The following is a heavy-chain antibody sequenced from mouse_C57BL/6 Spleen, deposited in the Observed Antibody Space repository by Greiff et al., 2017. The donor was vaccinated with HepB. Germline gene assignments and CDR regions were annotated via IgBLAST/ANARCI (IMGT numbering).Heavy chain of an antibody. Sequence: VQLKESGAELVKPGASVKISCKASGYAFSSYWMNWVKQRPGKGLEWIGQIYPGDGDTNYNGKFKGKATLTADKSSSTAYMQLSSLTSEDSAVYFCAREGNYPSFAYWGQGTLVTVSA. CDR2: IYPGDGDT. J-gene: IGHJ3*01. CDR3: AREGNYPSFAY. V-gene: IGHV1-80*01. CDR1: GYAFSSYW.